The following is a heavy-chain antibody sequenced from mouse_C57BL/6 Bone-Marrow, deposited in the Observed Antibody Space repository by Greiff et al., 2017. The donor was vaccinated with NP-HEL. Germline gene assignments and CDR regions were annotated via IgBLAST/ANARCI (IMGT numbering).Heavy chain of an antibody. J-gene: IGHJ1*03. CDR2: FYPGSGSI. CDR3: ARHGYYYGSSYDWYFDV. V-gene: IGHV1-62-2*01. D-gene: IGHD1-1*01. Sequence: VHLVESGAELVKPGASVKLSCKASGYTFTEYTIHWVKQRSGQGLEWIGWFYPGSGSIKYNEKFKDKATLTADKSSSTVYMELSRLTSEDSAVYFCARHGYYYGSSYDWYFDVWGTGTTVTVSS. CDR1: GYTFTEYT.